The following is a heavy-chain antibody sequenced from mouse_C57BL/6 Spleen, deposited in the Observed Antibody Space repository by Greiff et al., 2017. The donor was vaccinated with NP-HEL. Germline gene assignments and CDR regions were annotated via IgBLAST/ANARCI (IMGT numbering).Heavy chain of an antibody. J-gene: IGHJ1*03. CDR3: ARLAYYYGSSRYFDV. V-gene: IGHV1-78*01. D-gene: IGHD1-1*01. CDR1: GYTFTDHT. CDR2: IYPRDGST. Sequence: QVQLKESDAELVKPGASVKISCKVSGYTFTDHTIHWMKQRPEQGLEWIGYIYPRDGSTKYNEKFKGKATLTADKSSSTAYMQLNSLTSEDSAVYFCARLAYYYGSSRYFDVWGTGTTVTVSS.